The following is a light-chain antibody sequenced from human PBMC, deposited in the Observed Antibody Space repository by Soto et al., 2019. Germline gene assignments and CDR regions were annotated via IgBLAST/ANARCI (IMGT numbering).Light chain of an antibody. J-gene: IGLJ1*01. Sequence: SYELTQPPSVSVAPGQTARISCGVNDIGGKSVHWYQQKPGRAPVLVIYYDSGRPSGIPERFSGSNSGNTATLTIGRVEAGDEADYYCQVWDTGSDHYVFGTGTKLTVL. CDR3: QVWDTGSDHYV. V-gene: IGLV3-21*04. CDR1: DIGGKS. CDR2: YDS.